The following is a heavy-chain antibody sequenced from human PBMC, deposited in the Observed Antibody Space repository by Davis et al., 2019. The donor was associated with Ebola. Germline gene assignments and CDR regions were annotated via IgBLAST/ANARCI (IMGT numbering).Heavy chain of an antibody. V-gene: IGHV4-59*08. CDR1: GGSISSYY. CDR3: ARRSYDFWKGFYYYGMDV. Sequence: GSLRLSCTVSGGSISSYYWSWIRQPPGKGLEWIGYIYYSGSTNYNPSLKSRVTISVDTSKNQFSLKLSSVTAADTAVYYCARRSYDFWKGFYYYGMDVWGQGTTVTVSS. D-gene: IGHD3-3*01. J-gene: IGHJ6*02. CDR2: IYYSGST.